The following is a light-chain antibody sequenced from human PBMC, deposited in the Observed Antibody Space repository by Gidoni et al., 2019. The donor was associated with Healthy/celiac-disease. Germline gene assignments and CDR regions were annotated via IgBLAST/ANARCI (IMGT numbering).Light chain of an antibody. CDR3: QQSYSTLFT. CDR2: AAS. CDR1: QSISNY. V-gene: IGKV1-39*01. Sequence: DIQMTQSPSSLSASVGDRVTITCRASQSISNYLNWYQQKPGKAPKLLIYAASSLQSGVPSRFSGSGSGTDFTLTISSLQPEDFATYYCQQSYSTLFTFGPXTKVDIK. J-gene: IGKJ3*01.